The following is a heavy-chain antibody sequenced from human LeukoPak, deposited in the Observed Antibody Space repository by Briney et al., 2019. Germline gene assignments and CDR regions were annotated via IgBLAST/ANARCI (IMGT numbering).Heavy chain of an antibody. J-gene: IGHJ5*02. CDR2: IYYSGST. D-gene: IGHD2-15*01. CDR3: ARDFLGYCSGGSCHNNWFDP. Sequence: PSETLSLTCTVSGGSISSYYCSWIRQPPGKGLEWIGYIYYSGSTTYNPSLKSRVTISVDTSKNPFSLKLSSVTAADTAVYYCARDFLGYCSGGSCHNNWFDPWGQGTLVTVSS. V-gene: IGHV4-59*01. CDR1: GGSISSYY.